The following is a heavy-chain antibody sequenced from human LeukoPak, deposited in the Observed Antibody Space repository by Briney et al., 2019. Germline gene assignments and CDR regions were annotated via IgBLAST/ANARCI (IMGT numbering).Heavy chain of an antibody. CDR3: TRSGLTGMRTYPRTPSYYYGMDV. J-gene: IGHJ6*02. CDR1: GGFNGYH. V-gene: IGHV4-34*01. Sequence: SETLSLTCAVHGGFNGYHWSWIRQSPGKGLEWIGEITYNGVTNYNPSLKVTISVDTSKSPFSLKLSSVTAADTAVYFCTRSGLTGMRTYPRTPSYYYGMDVWGQGTAVTVSS. CDR2: ITYNGVT. D-gene: IGHD2-2*02.